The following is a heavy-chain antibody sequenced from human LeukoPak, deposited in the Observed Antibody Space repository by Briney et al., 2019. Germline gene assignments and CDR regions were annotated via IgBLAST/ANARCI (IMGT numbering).Heavy chain of an antibody. CDR3: AKAVRYCDSSSTYLYFDY. CDR1: GFTFSSYA. J-gene: IGHJ4*02. Sequence: GGSLRLSCAASGFTFSSYAMSWVRQAPGKGPEWVSGISGSGSSTYYADSVKGRFTISRDNSKNTLYLQVNSLRVEDTAVYYCAKAVRYCDSSSTYLYFDYWGQGTLVTVSS. CDR2: ISGSGSST. D-gene: IGHD2/OR15-2a*01. V-gene: IGHV3-23*01.